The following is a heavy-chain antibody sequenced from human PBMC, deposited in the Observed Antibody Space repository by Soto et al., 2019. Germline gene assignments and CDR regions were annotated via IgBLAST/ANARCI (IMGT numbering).Heavy chain of an antibody. D-gene: IGHD3-16*01. J-gene: IGHJ4*02. CDR1: VYSFTTYW. Sequence: GESLKISCKGSVYSFTTYWIGWVRQMPGKGLEWMGVIYPGDSDTRYSPSFQGQVTMSADKSISTAYLQWSSLKASDTAMYYCARRGGNNNDYAFDYWGPGTLVTVSS. V-gene: IGHV5-51*01. CDR3: ARRGGNNNDYAFDY. CDR2: IYPGDSDT.